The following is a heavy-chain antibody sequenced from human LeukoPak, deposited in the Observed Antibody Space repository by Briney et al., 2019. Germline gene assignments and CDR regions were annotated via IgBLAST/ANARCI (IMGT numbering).Heavy chain of an antibody. D-gene: IGHD3-22*01. CDR1: GFTFSRYS. V-gene: IGHV3-21*06. Sequence: GGSLSLSCAVSGFTFSRYSINWVRQAPGKGLEWVSSIGSSSAYTFYADSVKGRFTISRDNAKNSLYLQMNSLRVEDTAVYYCARDPRYDTNSPSGYFDYWGQGILVTVSS. CDR2: IGSSSAYT. CDR3: ARDPRYDTNSPSGYFDY. J-gene: IGHJ4*02.